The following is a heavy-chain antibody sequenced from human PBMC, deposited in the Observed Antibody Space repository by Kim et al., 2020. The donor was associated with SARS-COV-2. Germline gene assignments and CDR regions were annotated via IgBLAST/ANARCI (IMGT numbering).Heavy chain of an antibody. CDR3: ARTSGCTNGVCYEFDY. V-gene: IGHV3-30*07. Sequence: SVKGRFTISRDNSKNTLYLQMNSLRAEDTAVYYCARTSGCTNGVCYEFDYWGQGTLVTVSS. J-gene: IGHJ4*02. D-gene: IGHD2-8*01.